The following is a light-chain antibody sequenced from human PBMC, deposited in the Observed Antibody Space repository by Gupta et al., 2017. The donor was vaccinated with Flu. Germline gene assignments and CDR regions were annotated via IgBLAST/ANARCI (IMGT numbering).Light chain of an antibody. CDR2: EVI. CDR1: SSDVGDYNY. V-gene: IGLV2-14*01. Sequence: QSALTQPASVSGSPGQSITISCTGTSSDVGDYNYVSWYQQHPGKAPKLMIYEVINRPSGVSNRFSGSKSGNTASLTISGLQAEDEADYYCNSYTSSSTWVFGGGTKLTVL. J-gene: IGLJ3*02. CDR3: NSYTSSSTWV.